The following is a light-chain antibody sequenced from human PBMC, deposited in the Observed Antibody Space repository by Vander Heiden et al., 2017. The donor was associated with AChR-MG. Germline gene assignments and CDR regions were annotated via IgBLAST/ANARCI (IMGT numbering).Light chain of an antibody. V-gene: IGKV3-20*01. CDR1: QTLSSTQ. CDR3: HHLGRT. J-gene: IGKJ1*01. Sequence: IVLTQSPGTLSLSPGERATLSCRASQTLSSTQLAWYKQIPGQAPRLLIYGASNRAAGIPDRFTGSGSGTDFTLSISRLEPEDFAVYYCHHLGRTFGQGTKVEVK. CDR2: GAS.